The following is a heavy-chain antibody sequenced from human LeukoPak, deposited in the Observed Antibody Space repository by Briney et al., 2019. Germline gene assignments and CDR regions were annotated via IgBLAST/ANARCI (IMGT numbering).Heavy chain of an antibody. CDR3: AKGESYDSSGNYNVYQWFDP. D-gene: IGHD3-22*01. J-gene: IGHJ5*02. CDR1: GSMFTNSG. V-gene: IGHV3-30*02. Sequence: GGSLKLSCAASGSMFTNSGIHWVRQAPGKGLEWVAFVRLDGSKKYYADSVKGRFTISGDNSKNTIFLQMDSLTSEDTAVYYCAKGESYDSSGNYNVYQWFDPWGQGTLVTVSS. CDR2: VRLDGSKK.